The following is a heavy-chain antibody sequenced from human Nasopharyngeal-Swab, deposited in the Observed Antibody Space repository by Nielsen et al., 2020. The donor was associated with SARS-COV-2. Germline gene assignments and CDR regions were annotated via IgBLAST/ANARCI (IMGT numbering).Heavy chain of an antibody. J-gene: IGHJ4*02. V-gene: IGHV3-23*01. CDR2: ISGSGGST. Sequence: GGSLRLSCAASGFTFSSYAMSWVRQAPGKGLEWVSAISGSGGSTYYADSVKGRFTISRDNSKNTLYLQMNSLRAEDTAVYYCAKVAITMIAVPNGGFDYWGQGTLVTVSS. CDR3: AKVAITMIAVPNGGFDY. CDR1: GFTFSSYA. D-gene: IGHD3-22*01.